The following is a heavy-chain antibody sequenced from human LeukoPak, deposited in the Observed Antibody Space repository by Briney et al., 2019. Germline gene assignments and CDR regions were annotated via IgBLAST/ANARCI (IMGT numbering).Heavy chain of an antibody. J-gene: IGHJ4*02. CDR3: ASRGGGIAAAGTYY. CDR1: GGSFSGYH. V-gene: IGHV4-34*01. Sequence: PSETLSLTCAVYGGSFSGYHWSWIRQPPGKGLEWIGEINHSGSTNYNPSLKSRVTISVDTSKNQFSLKLSSVTAADTAVYYCASRGGGIAAAGTYYWGQGTLVTVSS. D-gene: IGHD6-13*01. CDR2: INHSGST.